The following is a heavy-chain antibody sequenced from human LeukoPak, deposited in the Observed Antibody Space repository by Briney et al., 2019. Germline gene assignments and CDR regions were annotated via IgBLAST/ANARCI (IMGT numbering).Heavy chain of an antibody. CDR2: ISAYNGNT. V-gene: IGHV1-18*01. J-gene: IGHJ6*02. Sequence: ASVTVSFTASGYTFTSYGISWVRQAPGQGLEWMGWISAYNGNTNYAQKLQGRVTMTTDTSTSTAYMELRSLRSDDTAVYYCARDYDILTGYLPDGMDVWGQGTTVTVSS. CDR3: ARDYDILTGYLPDGMDV. D-gene: IGHD3-9*01. CDR1: GYTFTSYG.